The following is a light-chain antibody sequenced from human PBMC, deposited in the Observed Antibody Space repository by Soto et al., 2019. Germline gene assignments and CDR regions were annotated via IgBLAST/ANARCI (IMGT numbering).Light chain of an antibody. CDR2: RAS. CDR3: QHYSDSSPWT. J-gene: IGKJ1*01. CDR1: QNIDTW. V-gene: IGKV1-5*03. Sequence: DIQMTQSPSTLSASVGDRVTITCRASQNIDTWLAWYQQRPGKAPNLLIYRASSLEDGVPSRFSGRGSGTEFTLMISSLQPDDFATYYCQHYSDSSPWTFGQGTKVDFK.